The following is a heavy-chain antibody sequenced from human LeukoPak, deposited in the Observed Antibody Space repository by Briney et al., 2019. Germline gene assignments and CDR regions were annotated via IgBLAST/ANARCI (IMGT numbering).Heavy chain of an antibody. J-gene: IGHJ6*02. V-gene: IGHV3-74*01. Sequence: GGSLRLSCAASGFTFSSHWMHWVRQAPGKGLVWVSRINSDGSSISYADSVKGRFTISRDNSKNTLYLQMNSLRAEDTAVYYCARPMVRGVRYYYYYGMDVWGQGTTVTVSS. CDR1: GFTFSSHW. CDR2: INSDGSSI. CDR3: ARPMVRGVRYYYYYGMDV. D-gene: IGHD3-10*01.